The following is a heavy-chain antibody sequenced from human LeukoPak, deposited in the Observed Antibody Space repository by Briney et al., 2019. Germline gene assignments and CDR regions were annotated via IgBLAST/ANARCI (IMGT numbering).Heavy chain of an antibody. CDR1: GFTFSSYW. J-gene: IGHJ4*02. Sequence: GGSLRLSCAASGFTFSSYWMHWVRQAPGKGLVWVSRINRDGSSTSYADSVKGRFTISRDNAKNTLYLQMNSLRAEDTAVYYCARDPPYCGGDCYSAPFDYWGQGTLVTVSS. D-gene: IGHD2-21*02. V-gene: IGHV3-74*01. CDR2: INRDGSST. CDR3: ARDPPYCGGDCYSAPFDY.